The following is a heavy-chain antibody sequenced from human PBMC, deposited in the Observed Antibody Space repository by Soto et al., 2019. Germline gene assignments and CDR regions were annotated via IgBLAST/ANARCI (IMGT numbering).Heavy chain of an antibody. J-gene: IGHJ1*01. CDR1: GFSFSTYA. CDR2: ISGSGGTT. Sequence: PGGSLRLSCAASGFSFSTYAMSWVRQAPGKGLEWVSGISGSGGTTYYADSVKGRFTISRDNSKNTLYLQVNSLRAEDTAVYYCAKYQAASGNILSYFQLWGQGTPVTVSS. CDR3: AKYQAASGNILSYFQL. V-gene: IGHV3-23*01. D-gene: IGHD6-13*01.